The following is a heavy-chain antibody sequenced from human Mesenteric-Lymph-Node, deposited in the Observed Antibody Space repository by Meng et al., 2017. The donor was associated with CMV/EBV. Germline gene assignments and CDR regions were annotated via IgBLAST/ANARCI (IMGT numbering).Heavy chain of an antibody. V-gene: IGHV1-8*03. CDR3: ARGNAIFGVVSWFDP. CDR1: GYPFTSYD. J-gene: IGHJ5*02. CDR2: MNPNSGNT. Sequence: SGYPFTSYDINWVRQATGQGLEWMGWMNPNSGNTGYAQKFQGRVTITRNTSISTAYMELSSLRSEDTAVYYCARGNAIFGVVSWFDPWGQGTLVTVSS. D-gene: IGHD3-3*01.